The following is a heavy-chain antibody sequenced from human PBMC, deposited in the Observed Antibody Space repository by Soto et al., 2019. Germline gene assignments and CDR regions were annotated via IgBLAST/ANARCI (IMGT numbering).Heavy chain of an antibody. V-gene: IGHV3-30-3*01. Sequence: GGSLRLSCAASGFTFSSYAMHWVRQAPGKGLEWVAVISYDGSNKYYADSVKGRFTISRDNSKNTLYLQMNSLRAEDTAVYYCARDTSSSWYGNWFDPWGQGTLVTGSS. CDR3: ARDTSSSWYGNWFDP. D-gene: IGHD6-13*01. J-gene: IGHJ5*02. CDR1: GFTFSSYA. CDR2: ISYDGSNK.